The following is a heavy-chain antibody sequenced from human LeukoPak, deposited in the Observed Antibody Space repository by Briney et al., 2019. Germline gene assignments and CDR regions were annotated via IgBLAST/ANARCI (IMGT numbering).Heavy chain of an antibody. CDR3: ARARGEWELPY. V-gene: IGHV1-69*05. J-gene: IGHJ4*02. Sequence: GASVKVSCKASGYTFTSYAISWVRQAPGQGLEWMGGIIPIFGTANYAQKFQGRVTITTDESTSTAYMELRSLRSDDTAVYYCARARGEWELPYWGQGTLVTVSS. CDR2: IIPIFGTA. CDR1: GYTFTSYA. D-gene: IGHD1-26*01.